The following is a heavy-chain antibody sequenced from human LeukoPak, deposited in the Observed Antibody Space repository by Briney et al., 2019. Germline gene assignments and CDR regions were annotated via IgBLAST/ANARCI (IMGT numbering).Heavy chain of an antibody. V-gene: IGHV3-30*04. CDR3: ARRDIVVIVSASDY. J-gene: IGHJ4*02. CDR1: RFSFSHYA. D-gene: IGHD2-15*01. Sequence: GGSLRLSCKASRFSFSHYAMHWVRQAPGKGLEWVAVLSYDGTKKYYADSVKGRFTISRDNPKNTLYLQMNSLRVDDTAVYYCARRDIVVIVSASDYWGQGTLVTVSS. CDR2: LSYDGTKK.